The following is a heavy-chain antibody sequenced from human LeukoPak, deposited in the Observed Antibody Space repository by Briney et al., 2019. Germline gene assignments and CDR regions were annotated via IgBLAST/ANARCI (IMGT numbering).Heavy chain of an antibody. V-gene: IGHV1-69*13. Sequence: ASVKVSCKASGGTFSSYAISWVRQAPGQGLEWMGGIIPIFGTANYAQKFQGRVTITADESTSTAYMELSSLRSEDTAVYYCARGYYDSQGYSNPFDNWGQGTLVTVSS. CDR3: ARGYYDSQGYSNPFDN. D-gene: IGHD3-22*01. J-gene: IGHJ4*02. CDR1: GGTFSSYA. CDR2: IIPIFGTA.